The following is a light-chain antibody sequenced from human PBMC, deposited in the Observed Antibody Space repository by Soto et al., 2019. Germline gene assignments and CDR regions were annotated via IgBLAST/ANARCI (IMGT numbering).Light chain of an antibody. CDR1: SSDVGGYTY. CDR2: KVS. V-gene: IGLV2-14*01. CDR3: NSYTSSSTYVV. J-gene: IGLJ2*01. Sequence: QSALTQPASVSGSPGQSITISCTGTSSDVGGYTYVSWYQQHPGKAPKLMIYKVSNRPSGVSNRFSGSKSGNTASLTISGLQAEDEADYYCNSYTSSSTYVVFGGGTKLTVL.